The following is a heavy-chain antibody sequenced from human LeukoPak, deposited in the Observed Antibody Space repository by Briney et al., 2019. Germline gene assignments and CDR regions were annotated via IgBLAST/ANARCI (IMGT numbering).Heavy chain of an antibody. CDR1: GYTFTSYY. Sequence: ASVKVSCKASGYTFTSYYMHWVRQAPGQGLEWMGIINPSGGSTSYAQKFQGRVTMTRDTSTSTVYMELSSLRSEDTAVYYCATSLGATPWSYWGQGTLVTVSS. D-gene: IGHD1-26*01. V-gene: IGHV1-46*01. CDR2: INPSGGST. CDR3: ATSLGATPWSY. J-gene: IGHJ4*02.